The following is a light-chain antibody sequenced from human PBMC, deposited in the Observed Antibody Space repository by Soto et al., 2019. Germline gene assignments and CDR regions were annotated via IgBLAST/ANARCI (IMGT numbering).Light chain of an antibody. V-gene: IGLV2-23*03. J-gene: IGLJ2*01. CDR2: EGS. CDR3: CSYVGGSTFDVV. CDR1: SSDVGSYNL. Sequence: QSALTQPASVSGSPGQSITISCTGTSSDVGSYNLVSWYQQHPGKAPKLMIYEGSKRPSGVSNRFSGSKSGNTASLTISGLQADDEADYYCCSYVGGSTFDVVFGGGTKLTVL.